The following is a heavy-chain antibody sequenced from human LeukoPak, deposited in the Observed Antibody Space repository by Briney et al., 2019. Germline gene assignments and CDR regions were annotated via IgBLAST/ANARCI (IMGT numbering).Heavy chain of an antibody. CDR1: GFTFSSYG. J-gene: IGHJ4*02. Sequence: GRSLRLSCAASGFTFSSYGMHWVRRAPGKGLEWVAVILYDGSNKYYADSVKGRFTISRDNSKNTLYLQMNSLRAEDTALYYCAKGGISGWGFFDYWGQGTLVTVSS. CDR2: ILYDGSNK. CDR3: AKGGISGWGFFDY. V-gene: IGHV3-30*18. D-gene: IGHD6-19*01.